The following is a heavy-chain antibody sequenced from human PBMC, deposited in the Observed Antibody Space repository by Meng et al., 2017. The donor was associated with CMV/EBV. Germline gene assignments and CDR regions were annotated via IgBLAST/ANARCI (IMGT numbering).Heavy chain of an antibody. CDR3: ARDFRGSSSYYYYGMDV. V-gene: IGHV4-39*07. D-gene: IGHD6-6*01. CDR1: GGSISSSSYY. CDR2: IYYSGST. J-gene: IGHJ6*02. Sequence: ESLKISCTVSGGSISSSSYYWGWIRQPPGKGLEWIGSIYYSGSTYYNPSLKSRVTISVDTSKNQFSLKLSSVTAADTAVYYCARDFRGSSSYYYYGMDVWGQGTTVTVSS.